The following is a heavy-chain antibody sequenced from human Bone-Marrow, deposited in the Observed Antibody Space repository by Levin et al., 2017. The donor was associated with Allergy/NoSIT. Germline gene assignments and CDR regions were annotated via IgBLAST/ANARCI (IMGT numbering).Heavy chain of an antibody. Sequence: GGSLRLSCAVSGFNLKDYWMNWVRQVPGKGPVWVSRINHDGSHTRYADSVRGRFIISRDNAKSTVFLQMHSLTAEDTAVYYCAREHSSWHSWGQGSLVTVSS. CDR2: INHDGSHT. V-gene: IGHV3-74*01. CDR3: AREHSSWHS. J-gene: IGHJ4*02. CDR1: GFNLKDYW. D-gene: IGHD2-15*01.